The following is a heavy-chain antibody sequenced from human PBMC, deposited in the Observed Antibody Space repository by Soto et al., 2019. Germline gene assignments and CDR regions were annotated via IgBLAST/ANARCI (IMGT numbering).Heavy chain of an antibody. J-gene: IGHJ6*02. CDR3: ARVGCISTSCYACLVYYYGMDV. D-gene: IGHD2-2*01. V-gene: IGHV1-18*01. Sequence: QVQLVQSGAEVKKPGASVKVSCKASGYTFTSYGSSWVRQAPGQGLEWMGWISAYNGNTNYEQKIQVGVTMTTDTPTSTAYMELRSLRSDDTAVYYCARVGCISTSCYACLVYYYGMDVWGQGTTVTVSS. CDR2: ISAYNGNT. CDR1: GYTFTSYG.